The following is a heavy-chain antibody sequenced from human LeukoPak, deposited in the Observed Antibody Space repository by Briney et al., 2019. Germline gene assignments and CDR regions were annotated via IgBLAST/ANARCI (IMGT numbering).Heavy chain of an antibody. Sequence: ASVKVSCKASGYTFTSYDIHWVRQAAGQGLEWMGRMNPNNGNTGDAQKFQGRVTMTRDPSISTAYMELSSLRSEDTGVYFCARALAGTAELDVWGKGTTVTVSS. CDR2: MNPNNGNT. D-gene: IGHD1-1*01. J-gene: IGHJ6*04. CDR1: GYTFTSYD. CDR3: ARALAGTAELDV. V-gene: IGHV1-8*01.